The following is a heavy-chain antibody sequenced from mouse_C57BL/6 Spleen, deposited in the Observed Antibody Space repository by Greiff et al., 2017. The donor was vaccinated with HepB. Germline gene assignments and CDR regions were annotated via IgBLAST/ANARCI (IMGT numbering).Heavy chain of an antibody. CDR1: GYTFTGYW. D-gene: IGHD2-3*01. Sequence: VQLQQSGAELMKPGASVKLSCKATGYTFTGYWIEWVKQRPGHGLEWIGEILPGSGSTNYNEKFKGKATFTADTSSNTAYMQLSSLTTADSAIYDCARPDDGYNRRFAYWGQGTLVTVSA. V-gene: IGHV1-9*01. CDR3: ARPDDGYNRRFAY. J-gene: IGHJ3*01. CDR2: ILPGSGST.